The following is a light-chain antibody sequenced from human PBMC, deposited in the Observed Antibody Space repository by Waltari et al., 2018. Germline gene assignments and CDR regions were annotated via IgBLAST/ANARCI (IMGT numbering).Light chain of an antibody. CDR2: DGT. Sequence: QAVVTQEPSLTVSPGGTVPLTCGSSTGPVTNDHFPYWFQQKPGQAPRALIYDGTNRQSWXPXRFSGSLVGGKAALTLSGAQPEDETVYYCLLSYAGAXVFGGGTKLTVL. V-gene: IGLV7-46*01. J-gene: IGLJ3*02. CDR3: LLSYAGAXV. CDR1: TGPVTNDHF.